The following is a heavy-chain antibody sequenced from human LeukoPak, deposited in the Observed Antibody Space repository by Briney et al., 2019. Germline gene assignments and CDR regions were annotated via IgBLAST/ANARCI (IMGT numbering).Heavy chain of an antibody. J-gene: IGHJ6*03. CDR2: IKQDGSEK. CDR1: GFTFISYW. V-gene: IGHV3-7*01. CDR3: ARADSSIAARLSRSSIFNYYYMDV. Sequence: AGGSLRLSCAASGFTFISYWMSWVRQAPGKGLEWVANIKQDGSEKYYVDSVKGRFTISRDNAKNSLYLQMNSLRAEDTAVYYCARADSSIAARLSRSSIFNYYYMDVWGKGTTVTVSS. D-gene: IGHD6-6*01.